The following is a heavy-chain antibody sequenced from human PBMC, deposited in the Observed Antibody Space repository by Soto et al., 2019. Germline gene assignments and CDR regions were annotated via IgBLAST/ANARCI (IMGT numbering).Heavy chain of an antibody. V-gene: IGHV3-48*02. CDR2: IGPSGTTF. CDR3: ARGFWSNSFDV. J-gene: IGHJ3*01. D-gene: IGHD3-3*01. Sequence: ESVGGLVQRGRSLRLSCAASGFSFTSYSMDWVRQAPGKGLEWLAYIGPSGTTFHYADSVKGRFTISRDIAKKSLYLQMTSLRDEDTAIYYCARGFWSNSFDVWGPGTMVTVSS. CDR1: GFSFTSYS.